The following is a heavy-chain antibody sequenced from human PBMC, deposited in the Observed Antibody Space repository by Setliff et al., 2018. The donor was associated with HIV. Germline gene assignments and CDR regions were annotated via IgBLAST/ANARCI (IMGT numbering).Heavy chain of an antibody. J-gene: IGHJ5*02. V-gene: IGHV3-73*01. Sequence: GGSLRLSCAASGFTFSGSAMHWVRQASGKGLEWVGRIRSRANNYATTYAASVKGRFTISRDDSKTTAYLQMNSLKTEDTAVYYCTTSSSGNYYKCYFDPWGQGTLVTVSS. CDR3: TTSSSGNYYKCYFDP. CDR1: GFTFSGSA. CDR2: IRSRANNYAT. D-gene: IGHD3-10*01.